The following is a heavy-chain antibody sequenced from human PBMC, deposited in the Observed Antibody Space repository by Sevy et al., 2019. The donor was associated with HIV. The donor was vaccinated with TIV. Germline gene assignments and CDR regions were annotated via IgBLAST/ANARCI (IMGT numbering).Heavy chain of an antibody. V-gene: IGHV3-15*01. Sequence: GGSLRLSCAASGFTFSNAWMSWVRQAPGKGLEWVGRIKSKTDGGTTDYAAPVKGRFTISRDDSKNTLYLQMNSLKTEGTAVDYCTTVQWGYGSGSYSGVWGQGTLVTVSS. D-gene: IGHD3-10*01. J-gene: IGHJ4*02. CDR1: GFTFSNAW. CDR3: TTVQWGYGSGSYSGV. CDR2: IKSKTDGGTT.